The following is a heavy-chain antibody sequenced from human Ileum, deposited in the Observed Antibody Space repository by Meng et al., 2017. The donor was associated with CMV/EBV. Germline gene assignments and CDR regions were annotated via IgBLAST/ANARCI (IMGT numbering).Heavy chain of an antibody. J-gene: IGHJ5*02. V-gene: IGHV3-11*01. Sequence: GGPLRLSCTASGFTFGGFYMNWIRQAPGKGLEWISYITGGGTTISYADSVKGRFTISRDNAKNSLYLQMDSLRADDTAVYYCARDPRNKGFDPWGPGTLVTVSS. CDR3: ARDPRNKGFDP. CDR2: ITGGGTTI. CDR1: GFTFGGFY.